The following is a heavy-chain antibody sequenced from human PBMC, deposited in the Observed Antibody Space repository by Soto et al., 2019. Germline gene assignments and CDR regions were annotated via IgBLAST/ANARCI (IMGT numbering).Heavy chain of an antibody. Sequence: EVQLLESGGGLVQPGGSLRLSCAASAFTFNTYAMGWVRQAPGKGLEWVSAISVSGGGTYYADSVKGRFTISRDTSKNTLYLLMNSLRADDTAVYYCAKSGGASPYYFDYWGRGTLVTVSS. D-gene: IGHD1-26*01. CDR3: AKSGGASPYYFDY. CDR2: ISVSGGGT. CDR1: AFTFNTYA. V-gene: IGHV3-23*01. J-gene: IGHJ4*02.